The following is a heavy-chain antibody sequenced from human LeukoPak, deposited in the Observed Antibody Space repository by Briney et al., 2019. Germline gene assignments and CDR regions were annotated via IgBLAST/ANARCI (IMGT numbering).Heavy chain of an antibody. CDR3: ATNGFYSFYLDY. J-gene: IGHJ4*02. CDR1: GFTFSSYG. CDR2: ISYDGSNK. V-gene: IGHV3-30*03. Sequence: GGSLRLSCAASGFTFSSYGMHGVRQAPGKGLEWVAVISYDGSNKYYADSVKGRFTISRDNSKNTLYLQMNSLRAEDTAVYYCATNGFYSFYLDYWGQGTLVTVSS. D-gene: IGHD4-11*01.